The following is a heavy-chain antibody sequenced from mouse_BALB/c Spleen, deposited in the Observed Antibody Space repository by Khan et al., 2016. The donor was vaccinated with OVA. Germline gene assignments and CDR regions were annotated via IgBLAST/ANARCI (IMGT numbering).Heavy chain of an antibody. CDR3: ARLEDI. CDR1: GFSLTSYG. CDR2: IWAGGST. J-gene: IGHJ2*01. V-gene: IGHV2-9*02. Sequence: QIQLVQSGPGLVAPSQSLSITCPVSGFSLTSYGVHWVSQPPGKGVEWLGVIWAGGSTNYNSALISRLSISKDNSKSQVCLKMNSLQTDDTAMYYCARLEDIWGQGTTLTVSS. D-gene: IGHD1-3*01.